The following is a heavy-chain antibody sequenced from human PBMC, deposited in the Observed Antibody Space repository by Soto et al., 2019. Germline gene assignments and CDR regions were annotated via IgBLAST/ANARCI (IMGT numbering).Heavy chain of an antibody. CDR2: IIPILHIA. V-gene: IGHV1-69*02. J-gene: IGHJ2*01. D-gene: IGHD3-22*01. Sequence: QVQLVQSGAEVKKPGSSVKVSCKASGGTFSSHTISWVRQAPGQGLEWMGGIIPILHIANSAQKFQGRVSITADKSTSTAYMELSSLRSEDTAVYYCARGKYFDSSGSASGWYFDLWGRGTPVTVSS. CDR3: ARGKYFDSSGSASGWYFDL. CDR1: GGTFSSHT.